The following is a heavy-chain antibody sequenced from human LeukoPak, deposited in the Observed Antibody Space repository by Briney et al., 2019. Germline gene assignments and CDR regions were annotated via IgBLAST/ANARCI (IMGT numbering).Heavy chain of an antibody. J-gene: IGHJ6*03. D-gene: IGHD5-18*01. V-gene: IGHV1-46*01. Sequence: GASVKVSCKASGYTFTSYYMHWVRQAPGQGLEWMGIINPSGGSTSYAQKFQGRVTMTRDTSTSTVYMELSSLRSEDTAVYYCARDRADVDTAMVENYYYYMDVWGKGTTVTISS. CDR3: ARDRADVDTAMVENYYYYMDV. CDR2: INPSGGST. CDR1: GYTFTSYY.